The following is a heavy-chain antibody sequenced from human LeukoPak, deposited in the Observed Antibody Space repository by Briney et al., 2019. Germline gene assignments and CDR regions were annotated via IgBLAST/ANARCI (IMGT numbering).Heavy chain of an antibody. D-gene: IGHD3-9*01. CDR1: GFTFSSYW. CDR3: ARAFNDILTGYLDY. Sequence: GGSLRLSCAASGFTFSSYWMHWVRQAPGKGLVWVSRINSDGSSTSYADSVKGRFTISRDNAKNPLYLQMNSLRAEDTAVYYCARAFNDILTGYLDYWGQGTLVTVSS. CDR2: INSDGSST. V-gene: IGHV3-74*01. J-gene: IGHJ4*02.